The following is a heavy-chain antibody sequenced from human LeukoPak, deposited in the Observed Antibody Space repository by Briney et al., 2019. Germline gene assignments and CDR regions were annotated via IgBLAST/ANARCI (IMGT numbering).Heavy chain of an antibody. Sequence: GGSLRLSXTASGFTFGDYAMSWFREAPGKGLEGVGFIRSKAYGGTTEYAASVKGRFTISRDDPKSIAYLQMNSLKTEDTAVYYCKTVTAPYAFDIWGQGTMVTVSS. J-gene: IGHJ3*02. CDR3: KTVTAPYAFDI. D-gene: IGHD4-17*01. V-gene: IGHV3-49*03. CDR1: GFTFGDYA. CDR2: IRSKAYGGTT.